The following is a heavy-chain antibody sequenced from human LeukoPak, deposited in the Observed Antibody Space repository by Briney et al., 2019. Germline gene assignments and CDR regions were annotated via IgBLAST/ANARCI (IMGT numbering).Heavy chain of an antibody. CDR3: ARADIENWCDP. D-gene: IGHD5-24*01. CDR1: GGSFSVYY. J-gene: IGHJ5*02. V-gene: IGHV4-34*01. CDR2: INHSGST. Sequence: SETLSLTCAVYGGSFSVYYWSWIRQPPGKGLEWIGEINHSGSTNYNPSLKSRVTISVDTSRNQFALKLSSVTAADTAAYYCARADIENWCDPWGEGTLVTVSS.